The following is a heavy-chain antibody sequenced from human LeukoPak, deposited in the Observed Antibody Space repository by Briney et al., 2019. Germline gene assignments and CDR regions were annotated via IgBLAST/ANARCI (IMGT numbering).Heavy chain of an antibody. J-gene: IGHJ5*02. CDR3: ARVGGKAMVRGANWFDP. V-gene: IGHV4-4*07. CDR1: GGSISSYY. D-gene: IGHD3-10*01. CDR2: IYTSGST. Sequence: SETLSLTCTVSGGSISSYYWSWIRQPAGKGLEWIGRIYTSGSTNYDPSLKSRVTMSVDTSKNQFSLKLSSVTAADTAVYYCARVGGKAMVRGANWFDPWGQGTLVTVSS.